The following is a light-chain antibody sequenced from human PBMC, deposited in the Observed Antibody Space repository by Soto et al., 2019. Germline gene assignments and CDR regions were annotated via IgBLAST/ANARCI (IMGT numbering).Light chain of an antibody. Sequence: DIQMTQSPSTLSASVGDRVTITCRASQSISSWLAWYQQKPGQAPKLLIYKASTLQSGVPSRFSGSGSGTEFTLAISSLHPDDSATYYCQQDNDTWTFGQGTKVEIK. CDR2: KAS. CDR3: QQDNDTWT. V-gene: IGKV1-5*03. J-gene: IGKJ1*01. CDR1: QSISSW.